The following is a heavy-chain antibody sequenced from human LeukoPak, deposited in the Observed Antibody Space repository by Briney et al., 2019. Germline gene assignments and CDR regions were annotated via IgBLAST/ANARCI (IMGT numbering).Heavy chain of an antibody. D-gene: IGHD1-26*01. J-gene: IGHJ5*02. V-gene: IGHV4-30-4*08. CDR3: ARHGVSRPMGWFDP. CDR2: IYYSVST. CDR1: GGSISSGDYY. Sequence: PSETLSLTCTVSGGSISSGDYYWSWIRQPPGKGLEWIGYIYYSVSTYYNPSLKSRVTISVDTSKNQFSLKLSSVTAADTAVYYCARHGVSRPMGWFDPWGQGTLVTVSS.